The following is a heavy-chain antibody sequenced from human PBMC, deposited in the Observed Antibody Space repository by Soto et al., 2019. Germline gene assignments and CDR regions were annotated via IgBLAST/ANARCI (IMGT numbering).Heavy chain of an antibody. CDR3: ASPGYYYDSPYDP. D-gene: IGHD3-22*01. CDR1: GFTFSNYA. V-gene: IGHV3-23*01. Sequence: GGSLRLSCAASGFTFSNYAMSWVRQAPGKGLEWVSAISGSGGWTYYADSVKGRFTIPRDNSKNTRYLQMSSLRAEDTAVSYCASPGYYYDSPYDPWGQGTLFTVSS. J-gene: IGHJ5*02. CDR2: ISGSGGWT.